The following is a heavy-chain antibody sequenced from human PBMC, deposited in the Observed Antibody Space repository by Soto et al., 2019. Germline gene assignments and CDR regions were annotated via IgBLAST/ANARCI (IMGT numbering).Heavy chain of an antibody. J-gene: IGHJ4*02. CDR1: GGSISSYY. V-gene: IGHV4-59*01. Sequence: SETLSLTCTLSGGSISSYYWSWIRQPPGKGLELIGYVYYSGSTNYNPSLRSRVNISVDTSKNQLSLKMSSVTAADTAVYYCARDPGSWYFDSWGQGILVTVSS. CDR2: VYYSGST. D-gene: IGHD3-10*01. CDR3: ARDPGSWYFDS.